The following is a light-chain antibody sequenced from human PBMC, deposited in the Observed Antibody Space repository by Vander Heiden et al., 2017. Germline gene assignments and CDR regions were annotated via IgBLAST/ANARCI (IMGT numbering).Light chain of an antibody. CDR3: QQYNSYSPYT. J-gene: IGKJ2*01. CDR2: KAS. V-gene: IGKV1-5*03. Sequence: IQLTHSPSTLSASVGDRVTITCRASQSISSWLAWYQQKPGKAPKLLIYKASTLQSGVPSRFSGSGSGTEFTLPISSLQPDDFAIYHCQQYNSYSPYTFGQGTKLEI. CDR1: QSISSW.